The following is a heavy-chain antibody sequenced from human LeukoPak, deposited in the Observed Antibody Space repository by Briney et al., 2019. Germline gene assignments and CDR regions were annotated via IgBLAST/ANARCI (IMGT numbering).Heavy chain of an antibody. D-gene: IGHD5-24*01. V-gene: IGHV4-59*08. J-gene: IGHJ4*02. Sequence: SQTLSLTCTVSGGSISSYYWSSIRQPPGKGLEWIGYIYYSGSTNYNPSLKSRVTISVDTSKNQFSLKLSSVTAADTAVYYCARGLAVEMATVHFDYWGQGTLVTVSS. CDR3: ARGLAVEMATVHFDY. CDR1: GGSISSYY. CDR2: IYYSGST.